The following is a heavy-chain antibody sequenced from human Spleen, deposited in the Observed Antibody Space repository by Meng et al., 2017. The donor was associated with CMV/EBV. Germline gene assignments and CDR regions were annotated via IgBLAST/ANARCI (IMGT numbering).Heavy chain of an antibody. CDR1: GGTCSSYA. V-gene: IGHV1-69*05. J-gene: IGHJ4*02. CDR2: IIPIFGTA. Sequence: SCKASGGTCSSYAISWVRQAPGQGLEWMGGIIPIFGTANYAQKFQGRVTITTDESTSTAYMELSSLRSEDTAVYYCASSDSSSRIDYWGQGTLVTVSS. CDR3: ASSDSSSRIDY. D-gene: IGHD6-13*01.